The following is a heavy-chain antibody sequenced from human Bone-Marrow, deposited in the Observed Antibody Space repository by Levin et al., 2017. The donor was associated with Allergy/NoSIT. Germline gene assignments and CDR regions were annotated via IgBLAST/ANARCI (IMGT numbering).Heavy chain of an antibody. CDR3: ARTQFAAVAYFDY. CDR1: GYSFSEYY. CDR2: INPKSDGT. D-gene: IGHD6-19*01. J-gene: IGHJ4*02. V-gene: IGHV1-2*06. Sequence: GGSLRLSCKASGYSFSEYYMHWVRQAPGQGLEWMGRINPKSDGTYFAQKFQGRVTMTRNTSIGTVYMELASLRSDDTAVYYCARTQFAAVAYFDYWGQGTLVTVSS.